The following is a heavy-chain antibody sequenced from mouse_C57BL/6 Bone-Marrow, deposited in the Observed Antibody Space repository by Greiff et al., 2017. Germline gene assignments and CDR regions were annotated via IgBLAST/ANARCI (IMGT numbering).Heavy chain of an antibody. Sequence: QVQLKQPGAELVKPGASVKVSCKASGYTFTSYWMHWVKQRPGQGLEWIGRIHPSDSDTNYNQKFKGKATLTVDKSSSTAYMQLSSLTSEDSAVYYCAMHYSNYEYFDYWGQGTTLTVSS. CDR1: GYTFTSYW. CDR3: AMHYSNYEYFDY. J-gene: IGHJ2*01. CDR2: IHPSDSDT. D-gene: IGHD2-5*01. V-gene: IGHV1-74*01.